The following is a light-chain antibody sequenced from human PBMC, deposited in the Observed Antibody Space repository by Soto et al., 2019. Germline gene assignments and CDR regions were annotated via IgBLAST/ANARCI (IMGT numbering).Light chain of an antibody. CDR2: DVN. J-gene: IGLJ2*01. CDR3: CSYAGSYILAI. CDR1: SSNVGVYKY. Sequence: QSALAKPPSGSGSLGRSVTISSTGTSSNVGVYKYFSWYQQHPGKAPKVMIFDVNKRPSGVPDRFSGFKSDNTASLTISGLQADDEADYYCCSYAGSYILAIFGGGTKVTVL. V-gene: IGLV2-11*01.